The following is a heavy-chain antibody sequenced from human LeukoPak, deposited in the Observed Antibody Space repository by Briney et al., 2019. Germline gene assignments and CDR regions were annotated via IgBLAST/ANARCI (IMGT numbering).Heavy chain of an antibody. D-gene: IGHD6-13*01. CDR2: KSAYNGNT. Sequence: ASVKVSCKASGYSFTSYGISGVRQAPGQGLEWVGWKSAYNGNTNYELKYQGRVTMTTDTSTSTAYMELRSLRSDDTAVYYCARDMVGLAADGNWFDPWGQGTLVTVSS. J-gene: IGHJ5*02. V-gene: IGHV1-18*01. CDR3: ARDMVGLAADGNWFDP. CDR1: GYSFTSYG.